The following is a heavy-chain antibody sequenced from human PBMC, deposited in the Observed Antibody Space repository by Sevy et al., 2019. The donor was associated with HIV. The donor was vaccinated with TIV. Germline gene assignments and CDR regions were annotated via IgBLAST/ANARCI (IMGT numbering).Heavy chain of an antibody. D-gene: IGHD4-17*01. Sequence: SETLSLTCAVYGGSFSGYYWSWFRQPPGKGLEWIGEINHSGSTNYNPSLKSRVTISVDTSKNQFSLKLSSVTAADTAVYYCANRDYGDPDYYGMDVWGQGTTVTVSS. V-gene: IGHV4-34*01. CDR1: GGSFSGYY. CDR3: ANRDYGDPDYYGMDV. CDR2: INHSGST. J-gene: IGHJ6*02.